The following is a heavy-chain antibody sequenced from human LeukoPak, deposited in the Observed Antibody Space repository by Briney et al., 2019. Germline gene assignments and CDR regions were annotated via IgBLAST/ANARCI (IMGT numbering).Heavy chain of an antibody. CDR1: GFTFRKYW. CDR3: ANQLLYYFDY. V-gene: IGHV3-74*01. Sequence: GGSLRLSCTASGFTFRKYWLHWVRQAPGRGLVWVSRINPDDGSTSYADSVKGRFTISRDNSKNTLYLQMNSLRAEDTAVYYCANQLLYYFDYWGQGTLVTVSS. J-gene: IGHJ4*02. CDR2: INPDDGST. D-gene: IGHD2-2*01.